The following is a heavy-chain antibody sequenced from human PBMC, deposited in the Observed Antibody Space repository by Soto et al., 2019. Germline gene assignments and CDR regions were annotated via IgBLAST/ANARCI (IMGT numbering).Heavy chain of an antibody. V-gene: IGHV3-30-3*01. CDR2: MSYDGTTK. J-gene: IGHJ4*02. Sequence: QVQLVESGGGVVQPGRSLRLSCAASGFIFSNYVMYWVRQAPGKGLEWVAFMSYDGTTKYYADSVKVRFTISRDNSQNTLYLQMNNLRPEDTGVYYCAGEVLWSRSFDYWGQGTLVTVSS. CDR1: GFIFSNYV. CDR3: AGEVLWSRSFDY. D-gene: IGHD2-21*01.